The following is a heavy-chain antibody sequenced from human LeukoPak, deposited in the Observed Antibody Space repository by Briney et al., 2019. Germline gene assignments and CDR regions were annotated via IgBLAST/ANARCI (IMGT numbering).Heavy chain of an antibody. CDR1: GGTVTSSTYF. CDR2: ISYSGAT. Sequence: PSETPSLTCTLSGGTVTSSTYFWGWIRQPPGKGLEWIGSISYSGATYYNPSLKSRVSMSVHTSKNQFSPKLSSVTAADTAVYYCARDGFYYHYYMDVWGEGTTVTVSS. D-gene: IGHD1-14*01. V-gene: IGHV4-39*07. J-gene: IGHJ6*03. CDR3: ARDGFYYHYYMDV.